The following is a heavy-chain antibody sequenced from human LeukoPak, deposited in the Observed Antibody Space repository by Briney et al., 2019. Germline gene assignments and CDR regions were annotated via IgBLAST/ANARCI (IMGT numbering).Heavy chain of an antibody. CDR1: GFTVSSNY. CDR2: IYSGGDT. CDR3: ARDSAFYGSGSYDRWAMDA. D-gene: IGHD3-10*01. Sequence: PGGSLRLSCAASGFTVSSNYMSWVRQAPGKGLEWVSVIYSGGDTYYADSVKGRFTISRDNSKNTLYLQMNSLRAEDTAVYYCARDSAFYGSGSYDRWAMDAWGQGTTVTVSS. V-gene: IGHV3-66*01. J-gene: IGHJ6*02.